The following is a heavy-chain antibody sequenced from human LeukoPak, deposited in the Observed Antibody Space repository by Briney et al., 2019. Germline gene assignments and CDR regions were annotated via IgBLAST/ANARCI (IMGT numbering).Heavy chain of an antibody. Sequence: PGRSLRLSCAASGFTFSSYWMSWVRQAPGKGLEWVANIKQDGSEKYYVDSVKGRFTISRDNAKNSLYLQMNSLRAEDTAVYYCARDGNDFWSGYYLWGQGTLVTVSS. V-gene: IGHV3-7*01. CDR2: IKQDGSEK. J-gene: IGHJ4*02. CDR3: ARDGNDFWSGYYL. CDR1: GFTFSSYW. D-gene: IGHD3-3*01.